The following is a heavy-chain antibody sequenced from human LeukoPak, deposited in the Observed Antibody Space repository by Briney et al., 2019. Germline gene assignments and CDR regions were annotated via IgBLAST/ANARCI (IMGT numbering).Heavy chain of an antibody. Sequence: PSETLSLTCTVSGGSISSYYWSWIRQPPGKGLEWIGYIYYSGSTNYNPSIKSRVTISVDTSKNQFSLKLTSVTAADTAVYYCARAQLNLLVDFGMDVWGQGTTVTVSS. CDR2: IYYSGST. J-gene: IGHJ6*02. CDR1: GGSISSYY. V-gene: IGHV4-59*01. D-gene: IGHD1-1*01. CDR3: ARAQLNLLVDFGMDV.